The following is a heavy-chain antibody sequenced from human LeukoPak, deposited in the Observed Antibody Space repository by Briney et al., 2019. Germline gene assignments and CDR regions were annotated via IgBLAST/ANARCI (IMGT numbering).Heavy chain of an antibody. CDR1: GYTFTSYG. D-gene: IGHD3-3*01. V-gene: IGHV1-8*02. CDR2: MNPNSGNT. Sequence: ASVKVSCKASGYTFTSYGISWVRQAPGQGLEWMGWMNPNSGNTGYAQKFQGRVTMTRNTSISTAYMELSSLRSEDTAVYYCARGPPYYDFWSGYPAADPWGQGTLVTVSS. CDR3: ARGPPYYDFWSGYPAADP. J-gene: IGHJ5*02.